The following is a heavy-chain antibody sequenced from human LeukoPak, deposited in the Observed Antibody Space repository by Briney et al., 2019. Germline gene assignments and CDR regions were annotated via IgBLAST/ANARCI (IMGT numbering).Heavy chain of an antibody. V-gene: IGHV3-30*18. Sequence: GGSLRLSCAASGFTFSSYGMHWVRQAPGKGLEWVAVISYDGSNKYYADSVKGRFTISRDNSKNTLYLQMNSLRAEDTAVYYCAKSHAGYSSSWYASGVAFDIWGQGTMVTVSS. J-gene: IGHJ3*02. CDR2: ISYDGSNK. CDR1: GFTFSSYG. CDR3: AKSHAGYSSSWYASGVAFDI. D-gene: IGHD6-13*01.